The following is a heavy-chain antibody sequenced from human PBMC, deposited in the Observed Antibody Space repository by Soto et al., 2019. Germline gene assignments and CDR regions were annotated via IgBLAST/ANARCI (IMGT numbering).Heavy chain of an antibody. CDR2: IWYDGSNK. J-gene: IGHJ4*02. V-gene: IGHV3-33*01. CDR1: GFTFSSYG. CDR3: ARDPDLHAERYYFDY. D-gene: IGHD2-2*01. Sequence: GSLRLSCAASGFTFSSYGMHWVRQAPGKGLEWVAVIWYDGSNKYYADSVKGRFTISRDNSKNTLYLQMNSLRAEDTAVYYCARDPDLHAERYYFDYWGQGTLVTVSS.